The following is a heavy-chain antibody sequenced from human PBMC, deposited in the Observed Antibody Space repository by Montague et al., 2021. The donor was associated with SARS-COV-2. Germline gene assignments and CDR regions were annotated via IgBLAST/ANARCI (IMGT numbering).Heavy chain of an antibody. D-gene: IGHD3-9*01. CDR2: IYSNGDK. V-gene: IGHV2-5*01. CDR3: AHLIRYYDIFTGIPFDD. CDR1: GFSLSTPNVG. Sequence: PAVVKPTQTLTLTCTFSGFSLSTPNVGVAWIRQPPGKALEWLAVIYSNGDKRYSPSLQRRLTITKDTSRNQVVLSLTNVDPLDTATYYCAHLIRYYDIFTGIPFDDWGQGTQVTVSS. J-gene: IGHJ4*02.